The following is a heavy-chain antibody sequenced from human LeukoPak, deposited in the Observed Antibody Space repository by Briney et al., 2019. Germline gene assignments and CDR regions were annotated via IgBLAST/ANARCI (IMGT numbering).Heavy chain of an antibody. CDR3: ARSRGWFPDY. CDR2: IYYSGST. CDR1: GGSIGSYY. V-gene: IGHV4-59*08. J-gene: IGHJ4*02. D-gene: IGHD6-19*01. Sequence: SETLSLTCTVSGGSIGSYYWSWIRQPPGKGLEWIGYIYYSGSTNYNPSLKSRVTISVDTSKNQFSLKLSSVTAADTAVYYCARSRGWFPDYWGQGTLVTVSS.